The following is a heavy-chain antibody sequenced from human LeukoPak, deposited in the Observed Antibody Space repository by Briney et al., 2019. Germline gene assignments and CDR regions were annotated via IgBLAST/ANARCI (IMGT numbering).Heavy chain of an antibody. CDR2: ISAYNGNT. D-gene: IGHD3-10*01. CDR1: GYTFTSYG. Sequence: ASVKVSCKASGYTFTSYGISWVRQAPGQGLEWMGRISAYNGNTNYAQKLQGRVTMTTDTSTSTAYMELRSLRSDDTAVYYCAREGLLWFGELKYYYYGMDVWGQGTTVTVSS. CDR3: AREGLLWFGELKYYYYGMDV. J-gene: IGHJ6*02. V-gene: IGHV1-18*01.